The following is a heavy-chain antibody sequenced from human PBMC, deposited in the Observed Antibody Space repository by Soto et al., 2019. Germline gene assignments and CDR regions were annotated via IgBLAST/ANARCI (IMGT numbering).Heavy chain of an antibody. CDR2: IHNSGST. D-gene: IGHD3-22*01. CDR1: GGSISHFY. Sequence: PSETLSLTCTMSGGSISHFYWSWIRQPPGKGLEWIGYIHNSGSTNFNPSFKSRVSASVDTSKNQCSLNLGSVTAADTAVYYCARDPGSSGYQSVKWGQGILVTVSS. CDR3: ARDPGSSGYQSVK. J-gene: IGHJ4*02. V-gene: IGHV4-59*01.